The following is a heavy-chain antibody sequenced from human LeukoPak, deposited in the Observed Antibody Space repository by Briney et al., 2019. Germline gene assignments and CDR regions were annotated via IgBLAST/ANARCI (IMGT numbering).Heavy chain of an antibody. J-gene: IGHJ5*02. CDR1: GGSISSSSYY. Sequence: SETLSLTCTVSGGSISSSSYYWGWIRQPPGKGLEWIGSIYYSGSTYYNPSLKSRVTISVDTSKNQFSLKLSSVTAADTAVYYYARQPAANNWFDPWGQGTLVTVSS. V-gene: IGHV4-39*01. CDR3: ARQPAANNWFDP. CDR2: IYYSGST. D-gene: IGHD2-2*01.